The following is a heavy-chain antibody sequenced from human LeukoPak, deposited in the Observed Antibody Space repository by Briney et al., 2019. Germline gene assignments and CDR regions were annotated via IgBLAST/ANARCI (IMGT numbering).Heavy chain of an antibody. CDR3: AKGGDNYGDYVGAFDI. J-gene: IGHJ3*02. CDR1: GFIFSRHG. D-gene: IGHD4-17*01. CDR2: IWYDGNNK. Sequence: PGESLRLSCAAPGFIFSRHGIQWVRQAPGKGLEWVAVIWYDGNNKYYADSVKGRFTISRDNSKNTLYLQMNSLRAEDTALYYCAKGGDNYGDYVGAFDIWGQGTMVTVSS. V-gene: IGHV3-33*06.